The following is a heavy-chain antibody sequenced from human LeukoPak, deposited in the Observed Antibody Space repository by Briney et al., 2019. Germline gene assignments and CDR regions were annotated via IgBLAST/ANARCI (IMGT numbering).Heavy chain of an antibody. CDR1: GDSISSYY. CDR2: IYYSGST. CDR3: ARDRNGDFDY. D-gene: IGHD7-27*01. Sequence: SETLSLTCTVSGDSISSYYWSWIRLPPGKGLEWIGYIYYSGSTKYKPSLKSRVTISVDTSKNQFSLKLSSVTAADTAVYYCARDRNGDFDYWGQGTLVTVSS. V-gene: IGHV4-59*01. J-gene: IGHJ4*02.